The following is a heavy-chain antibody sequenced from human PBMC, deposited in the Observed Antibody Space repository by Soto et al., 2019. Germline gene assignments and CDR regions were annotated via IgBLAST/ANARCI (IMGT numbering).Heavy chain of an antibody. CDR2: ISGSGGST. V-gene: IGHV3-23*01. CDR3: AKDLHPQQLLPLPNCSDS. Sequence: GGSLRLSCAASGFTFSSYAMSWVRQAPGKGLEWVSAISGSGGSTYYADSVKGRFTISRDNSKNTLYLQMNSLRAEDTAVYYCAKDLHPQQLLPLPNCSDSWGQGTLVTVSS. D-gene: IGHD6-13*01. J-gene: IGHJ5*01. CDR1: GFTFSSYA.